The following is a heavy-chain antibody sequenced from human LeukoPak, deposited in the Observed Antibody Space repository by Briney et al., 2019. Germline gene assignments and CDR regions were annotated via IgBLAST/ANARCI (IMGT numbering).Heavy chain of an antibody. CDR1: GGSISSYY. CDR3: ARTLVVPAATTFDY. J-gene: IGHJ4*02. Sequence: SETLSLTCTVSGGSISSYYWSWIRQPPGKGLEWIGYIYYSGSTNYNPSLKSRVTISVDTSKNQFSLKLSSVAAADTAVYYCARTLVVPAATTFDYWGQGTLVTVSS. CDR2: IYYSGST. V-gene: IGHV4-59*01. D-gene: IGHD2-2*01.